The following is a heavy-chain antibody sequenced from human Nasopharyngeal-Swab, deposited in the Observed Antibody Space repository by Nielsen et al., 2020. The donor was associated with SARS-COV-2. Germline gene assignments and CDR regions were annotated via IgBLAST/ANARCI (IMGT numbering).Heavy chain of an antibody. J-gene: IGHJ4*02. CDR3: AKDSCSGGSCYTIFDY. D-gene: IGHD2-15*01. CDR2: ISWDGGST. CDR1: GFTFDDYT. V-gene: IGHV3-43*01. Sequence: GESLKISCAASGFTFDDYTMHWVRQAPGKGLEWVSLISWDGGSTYYADSVKGRFTISRDNSKNSLYLQMNSLRTEDTALYYCAKDSCSGGSCYTIFDYWGQGTLVTVSS.